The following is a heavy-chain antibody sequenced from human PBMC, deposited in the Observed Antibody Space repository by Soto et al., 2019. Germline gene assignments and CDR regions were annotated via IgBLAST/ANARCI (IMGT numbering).Heavy chain of an antibody. Sequence: EVQLLESGGGLVQPGGSLRLSCAASGFTFSSYAMSWVRQAPGKGLEWVSAISGSGGSTYYADSVKGRFTISRDNSKNTLYLQMNSLRAEDTAVYYWAKGGYDCVWGSYRYFDYWGQGTLVTVSS. D-gene: IGHD3-16*01. CDR2: ISGSGGST. CDR1: GFTFSSYA. V-gene: IGHV3-23*01. J-gene: IGHJ4*02. CDR3: AKGGYDCVWGSYRYFDY.